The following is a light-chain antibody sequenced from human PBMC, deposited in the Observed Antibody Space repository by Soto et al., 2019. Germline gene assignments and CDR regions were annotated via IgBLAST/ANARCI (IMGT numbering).Light chain of an antibody. Sequence: QSVLTQPPSASGTPGQRVTLSCSGSSSHIVGNYVYWYQPRPGTATTLLIYRITQRPSGVPVRFSGSKSGTSASQAISGLRSEDEADYYCAAWDDSLSGSWVFGGGNKLNVL. V-gene: IGLV1-47*01. CDR1: SSHIVGNY. CDR2: RIT. J-gene: IGLJ3*02. CDR3: AAWDDSLSGSWV.